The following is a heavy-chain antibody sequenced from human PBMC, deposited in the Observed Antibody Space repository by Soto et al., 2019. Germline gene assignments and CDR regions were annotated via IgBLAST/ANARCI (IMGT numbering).Heavy chain of an antibody. Sequence: EVQLVESGGGLVQPGGSLRLSCAGSGFILGNFWMTWVRQAPGKGLEWVANIKQDGSEKYYVDSVKGRFTISRDNVKNSLYLQMNSLRSEDTAVYYCARGTGGATSSGKDQFDYWCHGTLVPVSS. J-gene: IGHJ4*01. CDR3: ARGTGGATSSGKDQFDY. CDR2: IKQDGSEK. D-gene: IGHD1-26*01. V-gene: IGHV3-7*01. CDR1: GFILGNFW.